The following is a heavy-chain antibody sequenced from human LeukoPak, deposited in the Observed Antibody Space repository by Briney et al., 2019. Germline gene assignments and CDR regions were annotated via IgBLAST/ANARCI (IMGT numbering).Heavy chain of an antibody. D-gene: IGHD1-26*01. J-gene: IGHJ4*02. CDR1: GGTFSSYA. V-gene: IGHV1-69*05. CDR2: IIPIFGTA. CDR3: ARDPDSGSSHFDY. Sequence: VASVKVSCKASGGTFSSYAISWVRQAPGQGLEWMGGIIPIFGTANYAQKFQGRVTITTDESTSTAYMELSSLRSEDTAVYYCARDPDSGSSHFDYWGQGTLVTVSS.